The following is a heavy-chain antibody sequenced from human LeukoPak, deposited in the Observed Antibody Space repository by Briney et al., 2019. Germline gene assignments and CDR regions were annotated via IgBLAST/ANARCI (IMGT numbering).Heavy chain of an antibody. Sequence: GASVKVSCKASGYTFTGYYMHWVRQAPGQGLEWMGRINPNSGGTNYAQKFQGRVTMTRDTSISTAYMELSRLRSDDTAVYYCARERVEDGYNLLRVWSLDAFDIWGQGTMVTVSS. CDR2: INPNSGGT. D-gene: IGHD5-24*01. V-gene: IGHV1-2*06. J-gene: IGHJ3*02. CDR3: ARERVEDGYNLLRVWSLDAFDI. CDR1: GYTFTGYY.